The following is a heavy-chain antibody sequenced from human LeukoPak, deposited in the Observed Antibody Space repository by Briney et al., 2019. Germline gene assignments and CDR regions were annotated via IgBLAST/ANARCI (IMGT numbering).Heavy chain of an antibody. CDR3: AKDSRRYYGSGSYYNV. J-gene: IGHJ4*02. D-gene: IGHD3-10*01. V-gene: IGHV3-23*01. Sequence: PGGSLRLSCAASGFTFSSYAMSWVRQAPGKGLEWVSAISGSGGSTYYADSVKGRFTISRDNSKNTLYLQMNSLRAEDTAVYYCAKDSRRYYGSGSYYNVWGQGTLVTVSS. CDR1: GFTFSSYA. CDR2: ISGSGGST.